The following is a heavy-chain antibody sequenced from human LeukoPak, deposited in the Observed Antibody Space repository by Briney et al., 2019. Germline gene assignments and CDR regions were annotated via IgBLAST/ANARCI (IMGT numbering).Heavy chain of an antibody. CDR2: FYYSGST. D-gene: IGHD3-3*01. V-gene: IGHV4-59*08. CDR1: GGSISGYY. CDR3: ARSFGVAIWDYYYYGMDV. J-gene: IGHJ6*02. Sequence: SETLSLTCTVSGGSISGYYWNWMRQPPGKGLEWIGYFYYSGSTNYNPSLRSRVTISLDTSKNQFSLNLSSVTAADTAVYYCARSFGVAIWDYYYYGMDVWGQGTTVTVSS.